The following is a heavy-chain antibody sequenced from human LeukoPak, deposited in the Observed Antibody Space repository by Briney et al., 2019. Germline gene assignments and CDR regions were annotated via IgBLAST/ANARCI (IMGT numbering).Heavy chain of an antibody. Sequence: ASEKVSCKASGYTFTGYYIHWVRQAPRQGLEWMGWINPISGGTNYAQQFQGSVTMIRDTSISTAYMELSRLRSDDTAVYYCARASYEYSGYELDYYGMDVWGKGTTVTVSS. V-gene: IGHV1-2*04. CDR2: INPISGGT. CDR3: ARASYEYSGYELDYYGMDV. J-gene: IGHJ6*04. CDR1: GYTFTGYY. D-gene: IGHD5-12*01.